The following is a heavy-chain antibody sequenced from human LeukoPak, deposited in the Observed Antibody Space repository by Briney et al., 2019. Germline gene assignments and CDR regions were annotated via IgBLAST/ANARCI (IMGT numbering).Heavy chain of an antibody. CDR3: ARPTVGYSSAEYFQH. Sequence: WASVKVSCKASGYTFTSYDISWVRQAPGQGLEWMGGIIPIFGTANYAQKFQGRVTITADESTSTAYMELSSLRSEDTAVYYCARPTVGYSSAEYFQHWGQGTLVTVSS. J-gene: IGHJ1*01. V-gene: IGHV1-69*13. CDR2: IIPIFGTA. D-gene: IGHD6-19*01. CDR1: GYTFTSYD.